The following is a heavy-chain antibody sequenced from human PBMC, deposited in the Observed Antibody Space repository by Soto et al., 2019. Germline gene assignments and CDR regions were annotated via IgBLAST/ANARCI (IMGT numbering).Heavy chain of an antibody. Sequence: ETLSLTCTVSGGSISSYYWNWIRQPPGKGLEWIGYIYSSGSTNYNPSLKSRVTISVDTSKNQFSLKLSSVTAADTAVYYCARGEFSYYCDYWGQGTLVTVSS. D-gene: IGHD3-16*02. J-gene: IGHJ4*02. CDR2: IYSSGST. V-gene: IGHV4-59*01. CDR1: GGSISSYY. CDR3: ARGEFSYYCDY.